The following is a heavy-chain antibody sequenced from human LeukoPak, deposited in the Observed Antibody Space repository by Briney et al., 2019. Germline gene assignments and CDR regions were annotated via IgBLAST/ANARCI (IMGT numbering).Heavy chain of an antibody. CDR3: ARDNYGAEEGIGSSLVWLDP. V-gene: IGHV7-4-1*02. D-gene: IGHD6-13*01. Sequence: ASVKVSCKASGYTFTNYAMNWVRQVPGQGLEWMGWIDTNTGNPTYAQGFTEQFVFSLDTSVNTAYLQISSLKSEDTAVYYCARDNYGAEEGIGSSLVWLDPWGQGTLVTVSS. CDR2: IDTNTGNP. CDR1: GYTFTNYA. J-gene: IGHJ5*02.